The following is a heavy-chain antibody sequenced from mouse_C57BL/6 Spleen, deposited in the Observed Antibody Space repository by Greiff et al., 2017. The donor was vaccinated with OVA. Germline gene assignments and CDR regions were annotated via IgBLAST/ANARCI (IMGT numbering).Heavy chain of an antibody. CDR1: GYTFTSYW. Sequence: VQLQQPGAELVMPGASVKLSCKASGYTFTSYWMHWVKQRPGQGLEWIGEIDPSDSSTNYNQKFKGKSTLTVDKSSSTAYMQLSSLTSEDSAVYYCASSYGSTRYFDVGGTGTTVTVSS. D-gene: IGHD1-1*01. V-gene: IGHV1-69*01. CDR2: IDPSDSST. CDR3: ASSYGSTRYFDV. J-gene: IGHJ1*03.